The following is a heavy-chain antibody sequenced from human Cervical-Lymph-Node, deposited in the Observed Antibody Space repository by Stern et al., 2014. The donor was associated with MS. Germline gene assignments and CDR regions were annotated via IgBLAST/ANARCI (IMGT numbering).Heavy chain of an antibody. CDR1: GATLSTYG. CDR3: VGEGHTDGLFDH. D-gene: IGHD5-18*01. J-gene: IGHJ4*02. V-gene: IGHV1-69*01. Sequence: QVPLVQSGAEVPKPGSSVRVSCTASGATLSTYGISWVRQAPGQGPSWLVGIVPYYGSTSYAQKFQGGISISAGESTNTAYMELSSRQSEDTAIYYCVGEGHTDGLFDHWGQGALVTVSS. CDR2: IVPYYGST.